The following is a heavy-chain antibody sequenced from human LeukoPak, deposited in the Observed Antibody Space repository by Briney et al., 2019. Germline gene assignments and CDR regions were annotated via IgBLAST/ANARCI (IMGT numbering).Heavy chain of an antibody. J-gene: IGHJ4*02. CDR3: AKSRPPHYYDSTKELDY. CDR2: ISGSGGST. CDR1: GFTFSNYA. D-gene: IGHD3-22*01. Sequence: GGSLRLSCAASGFTFSNYAMSWVRQAPGKGLEWVSGISGSGGSTYYADSVKGRFTISRDNSKNTLYVQMNSLRAEDTAVYYCAKSRPPHYYDSTKELDYWGQGTLVTVSS. V-gene: IGHV3-23*01.